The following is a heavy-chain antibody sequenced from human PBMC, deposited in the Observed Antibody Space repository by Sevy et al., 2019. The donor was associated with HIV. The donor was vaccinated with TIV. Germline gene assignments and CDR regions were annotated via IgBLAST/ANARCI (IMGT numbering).Heavy chain of an antibody. Sequence: SETLSLTCTVSGASIRDSSYYWAWIRQPPGKGLGWIGNIYSYGETYYNSSLKSRVTISVDTSKNQFSLSLTSVTAADTAIYFCARSMEQQLDAFDIWGQGTMVTV. D-gene: IGHD6-13*01. CDR1: GASIRDSSYY. CDR2: IYSYGET. CDR3: ARSMEQQLDAFDI. J-gene: IGHJ3*02. V-gene: IGHV4-39*01.